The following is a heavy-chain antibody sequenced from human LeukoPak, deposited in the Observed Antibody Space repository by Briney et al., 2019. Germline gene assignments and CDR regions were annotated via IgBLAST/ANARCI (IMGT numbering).Heavy chain of an antibody. Sequence: GGSLRLSCAASGFTFSRHWMYWVRQAPGKGLEWVANIKQDGSAKPYVDSVKGRFTISRDNAKNTLYLQMNSLRAEDTAVYYCAAPYGGNWYFDLWGRGTLVTVSS. CDR1: GFTFSRHW. D-gene: IGHD4-23*01. V-gene: IGHV3-7*01. J-gene: IGHJ2*01. CDR2: IKQDGSAK. CDR3: AAPYGGNWYFDL.